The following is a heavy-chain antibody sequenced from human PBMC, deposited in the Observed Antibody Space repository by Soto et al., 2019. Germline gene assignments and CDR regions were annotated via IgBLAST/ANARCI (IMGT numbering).Heavy chain of an antibody. CDR2: ISGSGDST. Sequence: SLRLSCAASGFTFSSYAMSWVRQAPGKGLEWVSGISGSGDSTYYADSVKGRFTISRDNSKNTLYLQMNSLRAEDTAVYYCAKGVPGIAVAGTGYFQYWGQGTLVTVS. J-gene: IGHJ1*01. CDR1: GFTFSSYA. CDR3: AKGVPGIAVAGTGYFQY. V-gene: IGHV3-23*01. D-gene: IGHD6-19*01.